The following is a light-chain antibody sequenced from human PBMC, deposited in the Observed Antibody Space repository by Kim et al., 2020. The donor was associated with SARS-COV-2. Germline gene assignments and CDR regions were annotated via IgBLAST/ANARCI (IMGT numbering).Light chain of an antibody. CDR1: SHDVGASSY. V-gene: IGLV2-14*04. CDR2: DVT. CDR3: GSYSGSSTLHVV. J-gene: IGLJ2*01. Sequence: IPISCTRPSHDVGASSYVTWYPQHPGKAPKLLIYDVTNRPSGVSNRFSGSKSGNTASLTIPGLQAEDEADYFCGSYSGSSTLHVVFGGGTQLTVL.